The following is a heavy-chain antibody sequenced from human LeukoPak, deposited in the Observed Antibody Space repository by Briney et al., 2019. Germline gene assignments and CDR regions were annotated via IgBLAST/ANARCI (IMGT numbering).Heavy chain of an antibody. D-gene: IGHD3-3*01. J-gene: IGHJ1*01. Sequence: SVKVSCKASGGTFSSYAISWVRQAPGQGLEWTGGIIPIFGTANYAQKFQGRVTITTDESTSTAYMELSSLRADDTAVYYCARISVSFWSDIQYLQYWGQGTLVTVSS. CDR1: GGTFSSYA. CDR3: ARISVSFWSDIQYLQY. V-gene: IGHV1-69*05. CDR2: IIPIFGTA.